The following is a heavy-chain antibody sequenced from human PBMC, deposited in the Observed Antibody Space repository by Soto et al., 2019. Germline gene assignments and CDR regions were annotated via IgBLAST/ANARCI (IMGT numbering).Heavy chain of an antibody. Sequence: EVQLVESGGGLVKPGGSLRLSCAASGFSVSDAWMNWVRQVPGEGLEWVGRIKRKIDGETTDYAAPVKGRFTFSRDDSRNMLFLQMNSLKMEDTAVYYCTADRALTTDYGLDVWGQGTTVTVSS. CDR2: IKRKIDGETT. J-gene: IGHJ6*02. V-gene: IGHV3-15*07. CDR3: TADRALTTDYGLDV. D-gene: IGHD3-3*02. CDR1: GFSVSDAW.